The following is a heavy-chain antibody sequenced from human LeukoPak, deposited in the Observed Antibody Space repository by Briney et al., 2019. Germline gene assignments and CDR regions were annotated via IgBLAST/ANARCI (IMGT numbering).Heavy chain of an antibody. D-gene: IGHD3-22*01. CDR1: GFTFSNAW. V-gene: IGHV3-15*01. Sequence: GGSLRLSCAASGFTFSNAWMSWVRQAPGKGLEWVGRIKSKTDGGTTDYAAPVKGRFTISRDDSKNTLYLQMNSLKTEDTAVYYCTTEYSSGYWNWFDPWGQGTLVTVSS. CDR3: TTEYSSGYWNWFDP. CDR2: IKSKTDGGTT. J-gene: IGHJ5*02.